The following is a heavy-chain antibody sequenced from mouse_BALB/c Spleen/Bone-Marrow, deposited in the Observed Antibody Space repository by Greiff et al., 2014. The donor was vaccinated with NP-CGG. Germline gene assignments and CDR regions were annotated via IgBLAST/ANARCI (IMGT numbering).Heavy chain of an antibody. D-gene: IGHD1-1*01. V-gene: IGHV1-9*01. CDR1: GYTFSSYW. CDR2: ILPGGGST. J-gene: IGHJ3*01. Sequence: QVQLQQSGAELMKPGVSVKISCKATGYTFSSYWIEWVKQRPGHGLEWIGEILPGGGSTNYNEKFKGKATFTADTSSNTAYMQLSSLTSEDSAVYFCARGGYYGSSLFAYWGQGTLVTVSA. CDR3: ARGGYYGSSLFAY.